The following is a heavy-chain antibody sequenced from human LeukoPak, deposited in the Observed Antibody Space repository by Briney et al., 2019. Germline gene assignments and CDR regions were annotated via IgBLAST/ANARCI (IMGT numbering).Heavy chain of an antibody. D-gene: IGHD5-24*01. V-gene: IGHV4-59*01. J-gene: IGHJ4*02. Sequence: SETLSLTCTVSGGSISSYYWSWIRQPPGKGLEWIGYIYYSGNTNYNPSLKSRVTISIDTSKNQFSLRLSSVTAADTAVYYCARVDWVDGYSVDYWGQGTLVTVSS. CDR3: ARVDWVDGYSVDY. CDR2: IYYSGNT. CDR1: GGSISSYY.